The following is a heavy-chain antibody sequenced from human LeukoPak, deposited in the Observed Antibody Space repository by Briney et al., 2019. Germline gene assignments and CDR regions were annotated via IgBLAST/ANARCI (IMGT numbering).Heavy chain of an antibody. J-gene: IGHJ5*02. D-gene: IGHD2-2*01. Sequence: SETLSLTCTVSGGSISSGGYYWSWIRQHPGKGLEWIGYIYYSGSTYYNPSLKSRVTISVDTSKNQFSLKLSSVTAADTAVYYCATSPGGVPAARRRRFDPWGQGTLVTVSS. V-gene: IGHV4-31*03. CDR3: ATSPGGVPAARRRRFDP. CDR1: GGSISSGGYY. CDR2: IYYSGST.